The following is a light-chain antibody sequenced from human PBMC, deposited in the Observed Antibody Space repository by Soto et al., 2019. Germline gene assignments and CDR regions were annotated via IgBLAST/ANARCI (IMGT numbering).Light chain of an antibody. CDR2: DAS. Sequence: EIVMTQSPVTLSVCPLEIGTLCCMASQSVRSNLAWYQQKPGQAPRLLMYDASTRATGIPARFSGSGSGTEFTLTISSLQSEDFAVYYCQQYGSSPATFGQGTKVDI. V-gene: IGKV3-15*01. CDR3: QQYGSSPAT. CDR1: QSVRSN. J-gene: IGKJ1*01.